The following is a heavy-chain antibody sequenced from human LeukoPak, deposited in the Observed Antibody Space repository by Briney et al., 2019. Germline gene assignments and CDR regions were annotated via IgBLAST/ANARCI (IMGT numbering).Heavy chain of an antibody. V-gene: IGHV4-30-4*01. CDR1: GGSINSGAYY. J-gene: IGHJ4*02. CDR2: IYYSGST. Sequence: PSETLSLTCTVSGGSINSGAYYWSWIRQSPGKGLEWTGYIYYSGSTYYNPSLRSRITISVDTSKNQFSLKLSSVTAADTAVYYCASLGSGSHADYWGQGTLVTVSS. CDR3: ASLGSGSHADY. D-gene: IGHD1-26*01.